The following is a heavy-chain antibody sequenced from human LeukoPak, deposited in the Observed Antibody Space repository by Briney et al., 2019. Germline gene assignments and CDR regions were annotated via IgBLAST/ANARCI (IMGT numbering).Heavy chain of an antibody. CDR1: GGSFSGYY. CDR2: INHSGST. Sequence: SETLSLTCAVYGGSFSGYYWSWIRQPPGKGLEWIGEINHSGSTNYNPSLKSRVTISVDTSKNQFSLKLRSVTAADTAVYYCARGTMGTDYWGQGTLVTVSS. D-gene: IGHD4/OR15-4a*01. V-gene: IGHV4-34*01. CDR3: ARGTMGTDY. J-gene: IGHJ4*02.